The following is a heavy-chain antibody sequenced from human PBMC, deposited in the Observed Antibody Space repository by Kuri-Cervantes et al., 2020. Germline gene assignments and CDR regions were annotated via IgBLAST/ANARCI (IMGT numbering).Heavy chain of an antibody. CDR2: IGTAGDT. CDR1: GFTFSSYD. V-gene: IGHV3-13*01. D-gene: IGHD3-22*01. CDR3: ARGPDTNYYDSSGYWGDAEYFQH. J-gene: IGHJ1*01. Sequence: GESLKISCAASGFTFSSYDMHWVRQATGKGLEWVSAIGTAGDTYYPGSVKGRFTISRDNSKNTLYLQMNSLRAEDTAVYYCARGPDTNYYDSSGYWGDAEYFQHWGQGTLVTVSS.